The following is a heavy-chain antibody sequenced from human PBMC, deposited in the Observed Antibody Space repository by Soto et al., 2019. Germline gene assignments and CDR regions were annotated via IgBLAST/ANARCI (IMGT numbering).Heavy chain of an antibody. J-gene: IGHJ6*02. Sequence: GGSLRLSCAASGFTFSSYSMNWVRQAPGKGLEWVSSISSSSSYIYYADSVKGRFTISRDNAKNSLYLQMNSLRAEDTAVYYCASDQLLWFGELSPYWYYGMDVWGQGTTVTVSS. D-gene: IGHD3-10*01. CDR2: ISSSSSYI. CDR3: ASDQLLWFGELSPYWYYGMDV. CDR1: GFTFSSYS. V-gene: IGHV3-21*01.